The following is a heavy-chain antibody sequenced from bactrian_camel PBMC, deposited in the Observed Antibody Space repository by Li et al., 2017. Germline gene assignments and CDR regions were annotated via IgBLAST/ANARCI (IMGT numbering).Heavy chain of an antibody. CDR2: IYPRVKTD. CDR3: AADLLPGGSWSKCASDFGY. J-gene: IGHJ6*01. V-gene: IGHV3-2*01. Sequence: VQLVESGGGSVQPGGSLRLSCVASGNSLSRNCMGWFRQAPGKEREGVAIIYPRVKTDWYAPSVKGRFAISLDNDKNTAYLQMNDLKPEDTAVYYCAADLLPGGSWSKCASDFGYWGRGTQVT. CDR1: GNSLSRNC. D-gene: IGHD6*01.